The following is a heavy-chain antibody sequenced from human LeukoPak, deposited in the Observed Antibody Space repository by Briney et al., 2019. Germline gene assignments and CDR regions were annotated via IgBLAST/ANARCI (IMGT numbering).Heavy chain of an antibody. CDR3: ASGGYCSGGSCSAAFDI. V-gene: IGHV5-51*01. CDR2: IYPGDSDT. Sequence: ESLKISCKGSGYSFTSYWIGWVRQMPGKGLEWMGIIYPGDSDTRYSPSFQGQVTISADKSISTAYLQWSSLKASDTAMYYCASGGYCSGGSCSAAFDIWGQGTMVTVSS. J-gene: IGHJ3*02. D-gene: IGHD2-15*01. CDR1: GYSFTSYW.